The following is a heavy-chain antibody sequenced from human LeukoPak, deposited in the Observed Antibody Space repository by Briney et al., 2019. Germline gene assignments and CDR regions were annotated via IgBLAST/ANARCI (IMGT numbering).Heavy chain of an antibody. CDR1: GGSISSSNW. Sequence: PSETLSLTCAVSGGSISSSNWWNWIRQPPGKGLEWIGYIYYSGSTNYNPSLKSRVTISVDTSKNQFSLKLSSVTAADTAVYYCAGSGYYYYFDYWGQGTLVTVSS. CDR2: IYYSGST. V-gene: IGHV4-61*01. J-gene: IGHJ4*02. CDR3: AGSGYYYYFDY. D-gene: IGHD3-22*01.